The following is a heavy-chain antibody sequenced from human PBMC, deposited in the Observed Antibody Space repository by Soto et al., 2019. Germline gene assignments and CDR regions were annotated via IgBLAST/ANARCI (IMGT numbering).Heavy chain of an antibody. Sequence: LSLTCTVSGGSVSSGSYYWSWIRQPPGKGLEWIGYIYYSGSTNYNPSLKSRVTISVDTSKNQFSLKLSSVTAADTAVYYCARTLLAVDWFDPWGQGTLVTVSS. V-gene: IGHV4-61*01. CDR2: IYYSGST. D-gene: IGHD3-3*02. CDR3: ARTLLAVDWFDP. J-gene: IGHJ5*02. CDR1: GGSVSSGSYY.